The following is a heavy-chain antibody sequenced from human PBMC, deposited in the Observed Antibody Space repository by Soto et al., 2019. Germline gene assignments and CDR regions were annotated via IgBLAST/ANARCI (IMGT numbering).Heavy chain of an antibody. Sequence: QVQLVESGGGLVKPGGSLRLSCAASGFTFSDDYMNWIRQAPGKGLEWVSYISSSVTTIYYADSVKGRFTIYRENAKNSMLLQMNSLRAESTALYYCQSGDSIFSGMDVWGQGTTVTV. D-gene: IGHD7-27*01. CDR3: QSGDSIFSGMDV. CDR2: ISSSVTTI. CDR1: GFTFSDDY. J-gene: IGHJ6*02. V-gene: IGHV3-11*01.